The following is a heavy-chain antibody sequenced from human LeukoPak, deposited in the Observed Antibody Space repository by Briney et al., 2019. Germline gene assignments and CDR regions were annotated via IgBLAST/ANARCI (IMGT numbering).Heavy chain of an antibody. D-gene: IGHD6-19*01. Sequence: GGSLRLSCAASGFTFSDYYMSWIRQPPGQGLEWVSYITSSSSYTNYADSVKGRFTISRDNAKNSLYLQMNSLRAEDTAVYYCARRVRTDSSGWYLGSAFDIWGQGTMVTVSS. V-gene: IGHV3-11*03. CDR2: ITSSSSYT. CDR3: ARRVRTDSSGWYLGSAFDI. J-gene: IGHJ3*02. CDR1: GFTFSDYY.